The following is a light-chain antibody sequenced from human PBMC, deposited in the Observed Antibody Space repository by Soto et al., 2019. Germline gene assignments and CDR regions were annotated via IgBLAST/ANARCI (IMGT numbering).Light chain of an antibody. V-gene: IGKV3-15*01. Sequence: EIVMTQSPATLSVSPGERATLSCRASQSITNKLSWYQQKPGQAPRLLIYGASTSATGIPARFSGSGSGTEFTLTIGSLQSEDFALYYCHQYNDWPLTFGGGTKVEIK. CDR2: GAS. CDR3: HQYNDWPLT. J-gene: IGKJ4*01. CDR1: QSITNK.